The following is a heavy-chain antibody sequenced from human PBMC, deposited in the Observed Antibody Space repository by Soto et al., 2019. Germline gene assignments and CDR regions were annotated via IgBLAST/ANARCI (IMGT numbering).Heavy chain of an antibody. CDR3: AKDAPGSGWLSDY. D-gene: IGHD3-22*01. CDR1: GLTVSGKKY. CDR2: ITGNGGT. J-gene: IGHJ4*02. V-gene: IGHV3-23*01. Sequence: PGGSLRLSCVASGLTVSGKKYMAWVRQAPGKGPEWVSTITGNGGTSYADFVRGRFTISRDNSKNTLYLQMNSLRAEDTAVYYCAKDAPGSGWLSDYWGQGTPVTVSS.